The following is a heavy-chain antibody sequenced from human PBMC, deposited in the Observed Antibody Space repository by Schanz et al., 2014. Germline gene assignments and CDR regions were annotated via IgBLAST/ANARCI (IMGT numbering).Heavy chain of an antibody. CDR2: IKQDGIEK. D-gene: IGHD1-26*01. CDR1: GFTFGNFF. J-gene: IGHJ6*02. CDR3: AKDSRGSSFDMDV. V-gene: IGHV3-7*03. Sequence: EVQLVESGGGLVQPGGSLRLSCAASGFTFGNFFMSWVRQAPGKGLEWVANIKQDGIEKYYVDSVKGRFTISRDNSKNSLYLQMNSLRTEDTALYYCAKDSRGSSFDMDVWGQGTTVTVSS.